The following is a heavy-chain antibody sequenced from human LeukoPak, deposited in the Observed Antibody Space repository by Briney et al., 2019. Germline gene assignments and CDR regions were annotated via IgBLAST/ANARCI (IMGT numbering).Heavy chain of an antibody. J-gene: IGHJ3*02. Sequence: GGSLRLSCAASAFTFSSYSMNWVRQAPGKGLEWVSYISSGSSTVYYADSVKGRFTISRDNAKNSMYLQMSSLRAEDTAVYYCARGYSSARSAFDIWGQGTMVTVSP. D-gene: IGHD6-19*01. CDR2: ISSGSSTV. V-gene: IGHV3-48*04. CDR1: AFTFSSYS. CDR3: ARGYSSARSAFDI.